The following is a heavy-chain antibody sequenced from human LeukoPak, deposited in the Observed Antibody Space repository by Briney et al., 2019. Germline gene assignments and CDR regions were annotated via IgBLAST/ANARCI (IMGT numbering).Heavy chain of an antibody. J-gene: IGHJ3*02. CDR3: AREVEGAFDI. V-gene: IGHV3-21*01. Sequence: GGALRLSCAASGFTFSSYSMNWVREAPGKGLEWVSSISSSSYIYYTDSVRGRFTISRDNAKNSLYLQMNSLRAEDTAVYYCAREVEGAFDIWGQGTMVTVSS. CDR2: ISSSSYI. CDR1: GFTFSSYS. D-gene: IGHD2-2*01.